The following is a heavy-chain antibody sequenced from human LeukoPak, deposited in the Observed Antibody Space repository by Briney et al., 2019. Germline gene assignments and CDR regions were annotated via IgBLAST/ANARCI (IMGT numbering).Heavy chain of an antibody. Sequence: SETLSLTCTVSGGSISSYYWSWIRQPPGKGLEWIGYIYYSGSTNYNPSLKSRVTISVDTSKNQFSLRLSSVTAADTAVYYCARRGSSTHQPRGDFDYWGQGTLVTVSS. V-gene: IGHV4-59*01. J-gene: IGHJ4*02. CDR1: GGSISSYY. D-gene: IGHD3-16*01. CDR2: IYYSGST. CDR3: ARRGSSTHQPRGDFDY.